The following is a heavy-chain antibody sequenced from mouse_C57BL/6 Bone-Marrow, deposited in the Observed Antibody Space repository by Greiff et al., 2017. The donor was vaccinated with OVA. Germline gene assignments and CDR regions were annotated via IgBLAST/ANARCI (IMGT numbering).Heavy chain of an antibody. CDR2: IWSGGST. V-gene: IGHV2-2*01. CDR3: ARTPITTGVATDWYFDV. D-gene: IGHD1-1*01. CDR1: GFSFTSYG. Sequence: VKVVESGPGLVQPSQCLSITCTVSGFSFTSYGVHWVRQSPGKGLEWLGVIWSGGSTDYNAAIISRLSISKDNSTSQVFFKMNRLQADDTAIYYGARTPITTGVATDWYFDVWGTGTTVTVSS. J-gene: IGHJ1*03.